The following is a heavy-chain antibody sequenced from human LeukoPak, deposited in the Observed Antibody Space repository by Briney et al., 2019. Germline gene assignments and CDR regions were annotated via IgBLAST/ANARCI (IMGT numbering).Heavy chain of an antibody. CDR1: GFTFSTYE. Sequence: GGSLRLSCAASGFTFSTYEMNWVRQAPGKGLQWVSSITSSGDGTYYADSVKGRFTISRDNSENMLYLQMNSLRVEDTAVYFCAKDRPNYYGSNGHYYRRDGDYWGQGTLVTVSS. CDR3: AKDRPNYYGSNGHYYRRDGDY. CDR2: ITSSGDGT. V-gene: IGHV3-23*01. D-gene: IGHD3-22*01. J-gene: IGHJ4*02.